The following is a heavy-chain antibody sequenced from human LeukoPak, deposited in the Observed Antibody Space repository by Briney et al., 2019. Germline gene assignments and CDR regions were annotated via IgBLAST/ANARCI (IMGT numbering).Heavy chain of an antibody. CDR2: IYHSGST. V-gene: IGHV4-4*02. J-gene: IGHJ4*02. Sequence: PSGTLSLTCAVSGGSISSSNWWSWVRQPPGRGLKWIGEIYHSGSTNYNPSLKSRVTISVDKSKNQFSLKLSSVTAADTAVYYCARESDYGDYVDYWGQGTLVTVSS. CDR1: GGSISSSNW. CDR3: ARESDYGDYVDY. D-gene: IGHD4-17*01.